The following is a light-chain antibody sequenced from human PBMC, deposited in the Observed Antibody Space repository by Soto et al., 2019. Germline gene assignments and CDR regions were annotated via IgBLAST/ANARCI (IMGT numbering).Light chain of an antibody. CDR2: GAS. J-gene: IGKJ2*01. CDR1: QSVHNNY. CDR3: HLYNRSPYN. Sequence: EIVLTQSPGTLSLSPGERVTLSCRASQSVHNNYLAWYQQKPGQAPRLLIYGASTRATVISDRFSGSGSGTDFTLTISRLEPEDVGVFYCHLYNRSPYNFGQGTKLEIK. V-gene: IGKV3-20*01.